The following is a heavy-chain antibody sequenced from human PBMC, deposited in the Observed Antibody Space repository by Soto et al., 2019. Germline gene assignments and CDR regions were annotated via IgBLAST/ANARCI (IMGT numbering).Heavy chain of an antibody. Sequence: SVKVSCKASGGTFSSYAISWVRQAPGQGLEWMGGIIPIFGTANYAQKFQGRVTITADESTSTAYMELSSLRSEDTAVYYCARAGCSSTSCSLLHNWFDPWGQGTPVPVSS. D-gene: IGHD2-2*01. CDR3: ARAGCSSTSCSLLHNWFDP. CDR2: IIPIFGTA. CDR1: GGTFSSYA. J-gene: IGHJ5*02. V-gene: IGHV1-69*13.